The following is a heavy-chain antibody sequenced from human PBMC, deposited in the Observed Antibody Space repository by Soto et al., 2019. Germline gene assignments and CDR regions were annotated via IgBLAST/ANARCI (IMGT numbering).Heavy chain of an antibody. CDR1: GFIFSNNW. Sequence: GGSLRLSCAASGFIFSNNWMHWVRQTPEEGLVWVSRFSGDGISVYYADSVRGRFIISRDNTRNTLYLYMDSLIAEDKAVYYCATGASRNFFDYWGLGTLVTVSS. J-gene: IGHJ4*02. CDR2: FSGDGISV. V-gene: IGHV3-74*01. CDR3: ATGASRNFFDY. D-gene: IGHD3-3*01.